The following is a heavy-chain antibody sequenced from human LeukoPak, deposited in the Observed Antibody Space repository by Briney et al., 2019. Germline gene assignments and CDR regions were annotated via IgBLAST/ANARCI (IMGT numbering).Heavy chain of an antibody. J-gene: IGHJ4*02. V-gene: IGHV3-48*01. CDR3: ASSEWLFRD. Sequence: GGSLRLSCAASGFTFSSYSMNWVRQAPGKGLEWVSYISSSSSTIYYADSVKGRFTISRDNAKNSLYLQMNGLRAEDTAVYYCASSEWLFRDWGQGTLVTVSS. CDR1: GFTFSSYS. CDR2: ISSSSSTI. D-gene: IGHD3-9*01.